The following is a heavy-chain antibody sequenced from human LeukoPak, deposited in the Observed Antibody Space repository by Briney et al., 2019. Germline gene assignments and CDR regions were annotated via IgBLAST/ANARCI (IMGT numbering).Heavy chain of an antibody. CDR1: GFTFSSYG. J-gene: IGHJ4*02. V-gene: IGHV3-33*01. D-gene: IGHD1-14*01. Sequence: GGSLRLSCAASGFTFSSYGMHWVRQAPGKGLEWVAVIWYDGSNKYYADSVKGRFTISRDNAKNSLFLQMNSLRVEDTAIYYCARGQNWNHDFWGQGTLVTVSS. CDR2: IWYDGSNK. CDR3: ARGQNWNHDF.